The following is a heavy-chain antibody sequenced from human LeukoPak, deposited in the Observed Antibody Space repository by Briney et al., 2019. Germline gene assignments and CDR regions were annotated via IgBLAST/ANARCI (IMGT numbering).Heavy chain of an antibody. CDR3: ARAKGPYYYYMDV. CDR2: IRYDGSNK. CDR1: GFTFSNYG. Sequence: GGSLRLSCAASGFTFSNYGMHWVRQAPGKGLEWVAFIRYDGSNKYYADSVKGRFTISRDNAKNSLYLQMNSLRAEDTAVYYCARAKGPYYYYMDVWGKGTTVTISS. J-gene: IGHJ6*03. V-gene: IGHV3-30*02.